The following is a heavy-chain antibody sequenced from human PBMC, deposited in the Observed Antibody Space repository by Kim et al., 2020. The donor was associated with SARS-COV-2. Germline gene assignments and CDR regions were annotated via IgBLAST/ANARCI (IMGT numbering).Heavy chain of an antibody. Sequence: ASVKVSCKASGYPFTAYYVHWVRQAPGQGLEWMGWINPNTGATDSAQHFQSGVTMTRDKAINTVYMHLSSLRSDDTAVYYCARGGIGYCDYTGCYHAFDI. J-gene: IGHJ3*02. CDR2: INPNTGAT. D-gene: IGHD2-2*03. V-gene: IGHV1-2*02. CDR1: GYPFTAYY. CDR3: ARGGIGYCDYTGCYHAFDI.